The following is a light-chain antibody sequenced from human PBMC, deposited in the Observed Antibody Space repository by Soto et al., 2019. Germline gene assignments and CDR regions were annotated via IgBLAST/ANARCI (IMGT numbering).Light chain of an antibody. CDR3: QSYDSSLSGSYV. CDR2: GNN. V-gene: IGLV1-40*01. CDR1: SSNIGAGYD. J-gene: IGLJ1*01. Sequence: QSVLTQPPSVSGAPGQRVTISCTGSSSNIGAGYDVHWYQRLPGTAPKVLIYGNNNXPSXVXXXFXGSKSGTSASLAITGLQAEDEADYYCQSYDSSLSGSYVFGTGTKLTVL.